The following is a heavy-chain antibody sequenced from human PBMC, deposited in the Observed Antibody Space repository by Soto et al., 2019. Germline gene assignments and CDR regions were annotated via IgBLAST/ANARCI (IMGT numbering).Heavy chain of an antibody. J-gene: IGHJ6*02. D-gene: IGHD1-1*01. CDR1: GFTFSSYA. CDR2: IRGSGDRT. CDR3: AKQQGPGTPYYYAMDV. V-gene: IGHV3-23*01. Sequence: EVQLLESGGGLVQPGGSLRLSCAASGFTFSSYAMSWVRQAPGKGLEWVSGIRGSGDRTYYADSVRGRFTIARDNSKNALDMQMNTLSAEDTAVYYCAKQQGPGTPYYYAMDVWGQGTTVTVSS.